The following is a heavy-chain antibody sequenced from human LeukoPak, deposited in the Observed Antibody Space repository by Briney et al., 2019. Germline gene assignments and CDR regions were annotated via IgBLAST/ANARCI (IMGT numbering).Heavy chain of an antibody. D-gene: IGHD3-16*01. CDR3: AREVSAYDY. CDR2: INPSGGST. V-gene: IGHV1-46*01. CDR1: GYTFTSYY. Sequence: ASVTVSCTASGYTFTSYYMHWVRQVPGQGLEWMGIINPSGGSTSYAQKFQGRVTMTRDTSTSTVYMELSSLRSEDTAVYYCAREVSAYDYWGQGTLVTVSS. J-gene: IGHJ4*02.